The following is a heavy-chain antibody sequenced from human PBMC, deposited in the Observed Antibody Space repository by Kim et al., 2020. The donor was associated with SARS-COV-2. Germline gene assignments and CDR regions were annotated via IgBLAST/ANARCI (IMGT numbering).Heavy chain of an antibody. Sequence: GGSTYYADSVKGRFTISRDNSKNTLYLQMNSLRAEDTAVYYCAKGYGDDIWGQGTMVTVSS. CDR2: GGST. J-gene: IGHJ3*02. D-gene: IGHD1-1*01. V-gene: IGHV3-23*01. CDR3: AKGYGDDI.